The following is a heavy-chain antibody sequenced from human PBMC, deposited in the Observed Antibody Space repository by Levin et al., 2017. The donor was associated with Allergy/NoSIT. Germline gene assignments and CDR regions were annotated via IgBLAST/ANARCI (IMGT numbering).Heavy chain of an antibody. D-gene: IGHD2-8*01. V-gene: IGHV3-23*01. CDR3: VKCIPNYYYYYLDV. Sequence: ETLSLTCAASGFIFSSHAMSWVRQAPGKGLEWVSAISGNGGSTFYAASVKGRFTISRDNSRNTLSLQMNSLRAEDTAVYYCVKCIPNYYYYYLDVWGKGTTVTVSS. J-gene: IGHJ6*03. CDR1: GFIFSSHA. CDR2: ISGNGGST.